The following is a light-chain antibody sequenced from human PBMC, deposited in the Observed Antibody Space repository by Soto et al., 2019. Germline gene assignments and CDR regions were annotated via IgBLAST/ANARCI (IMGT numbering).Light chain of an antibody. CDR1: QSVSSN. CDR2: SAS. J-gene: IGKJ1*01. V-gene: IGKV3-15*01. CDR3: QQYNNWPRT. Sequence: EIVMTHSPATLSVSPGERATLSCSASQSVSSNLAWYQQKLGQAPRLLIYSASTRATGIPARFSGSGFGTEFTLTISSLQSEDFAIYYCQQYNNWPRTFGQGTKVDIK.